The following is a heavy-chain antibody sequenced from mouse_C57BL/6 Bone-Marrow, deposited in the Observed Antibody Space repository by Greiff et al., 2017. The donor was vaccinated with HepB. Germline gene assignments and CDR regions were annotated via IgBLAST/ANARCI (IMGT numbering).Heavy chain of an antibody. CDR3: ARRAYGSSYDYYAMDY. CDR2: ISSGSSTI. V-gene: IGHV5-17*01. Sequence: EVQGVESGGGLVKPGGSLKLSCAASGFTFSDYGMHWVRQAPEKGLEWVAYISSGSSTIYYADTVKGRFTISRDNAKNTLFLQMTSLRSEDTAMYYCARRAYGSSYDYYAMDYWGQGTSVTVSS. J-gene: IGHJ4*01. CDR1: GFTFSDYG. D-gene: IGHD1-1*01.